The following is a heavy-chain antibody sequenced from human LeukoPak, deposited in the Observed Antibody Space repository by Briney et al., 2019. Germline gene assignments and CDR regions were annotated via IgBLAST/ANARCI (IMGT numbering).Heavy chain of an antibody. CDR2: IYYSGST. CDR1: GGSISSSSYY. CDR3: ARGGHTMISG. D-gene: IGHD3-22*01. J-gene: IGHJ4*02. V-gene: IGHV4-39*07. Sequence: SETLSLTCTVSGGSISSSSYYWGWLRQPPGKGLEWIGSIYYSGSTYYNPSLKSRVTISVDTSKNQFSLKLSSVTAADTAVYYCARGGHTMISGWGQGTLVTVSS.